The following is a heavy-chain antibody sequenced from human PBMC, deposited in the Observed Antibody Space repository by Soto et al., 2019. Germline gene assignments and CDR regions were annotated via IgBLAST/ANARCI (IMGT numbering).Heavy chain of an antibody. CDR3: ARALGLLPGGYWHGWFDL. CDR2: IYYSGST. D-gene: IGHD3-22*01. J-gene: IGHJ5*02. CDR1: GGSISSGGYY. V-gene: IGHV4-31*03. Sequence: NPSETLSLTCTVSGGSISSGGYYWSWIRQHPGKGLEWIGYIYYSGSTYYNPSLKSRVTISVDTSKNQFSLKLSSVTAADTAVYYCARALGLLPGGYWHGWFDLWGQGTLVTVSS.